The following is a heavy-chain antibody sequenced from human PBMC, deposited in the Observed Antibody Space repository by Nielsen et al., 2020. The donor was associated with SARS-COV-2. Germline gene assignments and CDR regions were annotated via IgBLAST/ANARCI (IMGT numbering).Heavy chain of an antibody. D-gene: IGHD4-17*01. J-gene: IGHJ4*02. CDR1: GGSFSGYY. CDR3: ARLNGDYAVGYYFDY. CDR2: IYTSGST. Sequence: SETLSLTCAVYGGSFSGYYWSWIRQPAGKGLEWIGRIYTSGSTNYNPSLKSRVTISVDTSKNQFSLKLSSVTAADTAVYYCARLNGDYAVGYYFDYWGQGTLVTVSS. V-gene: IGHV4-59*10.